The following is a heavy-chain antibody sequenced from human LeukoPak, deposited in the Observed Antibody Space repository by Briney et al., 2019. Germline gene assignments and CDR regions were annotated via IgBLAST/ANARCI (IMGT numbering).Heavy chain of an antibody. CDR1: GFTFSGYW. CDR2: INSDGSTT. Sequence: GGSLRLSCAASGFTFSGYWMHWVRQAPGKGLVWVSRINSDGSTTTYADSVKGRFTISRDNAKNTLYLEMSSLRAEDTAVYYCARRSSGSSPYYFDYWGQGTLVTVSS. CDR3: ARRSSGSSPYYFDY. D-gene: IGHD1-26*01. V-gene: IGHV3-74*01. J-gene: IGHJ4*02.